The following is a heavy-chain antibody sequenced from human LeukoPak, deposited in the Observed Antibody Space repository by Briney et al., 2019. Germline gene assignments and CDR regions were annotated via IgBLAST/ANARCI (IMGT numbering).Heavy chain of an antibody. CDR1: GYTFSNYA. CDR2: INAGNGNT. CDR3: ARGSLASSGWYILDY. Sequence: ASVKVSCKASGYTFSNYAMHWVRQAPGQRLEWMGWINAGNGNTKYSQKFQGRVTITRDTSASTAYMELSSLRSEDTAVYFCARGSLASSGWYILDYWGQGTLVTVSS. D-gene: IGHD6-19*01. J-gene: IGHJ4*02. V-gene: IGHV1-3*01.